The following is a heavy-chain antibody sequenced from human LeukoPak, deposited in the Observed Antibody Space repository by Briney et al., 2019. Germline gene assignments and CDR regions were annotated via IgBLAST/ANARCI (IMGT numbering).Heavy chain of an antibody. CDR1: GFTFSYYG. CDR2: IRDDEVIK. D-gene: IGHD3-22*01. V-gene: IGHV3-30*02. CDR3: AKGGIYYYDSSGYYPLDY. J-gene: IGHJ4*02. Sequence: GGSLRLSCATSGFTFSYYGMHWVRQAPGKGLEWVAFIRDDEVIKYYVDSVKGRFTISRDNAKNSLYLQMNSLRAEDTAVYYCAKGGIYYYDSSGYYPLDYWGQGTLVTVSS.